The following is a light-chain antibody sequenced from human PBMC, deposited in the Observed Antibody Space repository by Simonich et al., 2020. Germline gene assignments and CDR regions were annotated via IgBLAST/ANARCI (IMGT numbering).Light chain of an antibody. Sequence: SYELTQPSSVSVSPGQTARNTCSGDVLAKKYARWFQQKPGQAPVRGIYKDSERPSGIPERFSGSSSGTTVTLTISGAQVEDEADYYCYSAADNNWVFGGGTKLTVL. CDR2: KDS. J-gene: IGLJ3*02. CDR1: VLAKKY. CDR3: YSAADNNWV. V-gene: IGLV3-27*01.